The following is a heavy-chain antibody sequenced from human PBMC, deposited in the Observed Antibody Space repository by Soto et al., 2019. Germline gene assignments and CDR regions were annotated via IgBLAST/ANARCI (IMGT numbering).Heavy chain of an antibody. J-gene: IGHJ4*02. Sequence: SETLSLTCTVSGGSVNSYYWSWIRQPPGKGLEWIGYVFYSGSTKHNPSLKSRVTMSVDMSKNQFSLKLTSVTAADTAVYFCARVFPSYCGGDCSYFDSWGQGTLVTVSS. D-gene: IGHD2-21*02. CDR1: GGSVNSYY. CDR3: ARVFPSYCGGDCSYFDS. V-gene: IGHV4-59*02. CDR2: VFYSGST.